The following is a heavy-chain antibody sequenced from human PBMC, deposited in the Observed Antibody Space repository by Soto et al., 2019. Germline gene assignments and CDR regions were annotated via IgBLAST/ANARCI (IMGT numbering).Heavy chain of an antibody. J-gene: IGHJ4*02. Sequence: QVQLVESGGGVVQPGRSLRLSCAASGFTFSSYAMHWVRQAPGKGLEWVAVISYDGSNKYYADSVKGRFTISRDNSKNTLYLQMNSLRAEDTAVYYCARGPTTFGGVIALPDYWGQGTLVTVSS. D-gene: IGHD3-16*02. CDR1: GFTFSSYA. CDR2: ISYDGSNK. CDR3: ARGPTTFGGVIALPDY. V-gene: IGHV3-30-3*01.